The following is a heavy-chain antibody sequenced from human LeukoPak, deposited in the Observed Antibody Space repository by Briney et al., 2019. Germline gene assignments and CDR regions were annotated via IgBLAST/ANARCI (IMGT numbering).Heavy chain of an antibody. V-gene: IGHV3-21*01. CDR1: GFTFSSYS. CDR2: ISSSSSYT. CDR3: ARANSGYDFNSMDY. J-gene: IGHJ4*02. D-gene: IGHD5-12*01. Sequence: GGSLRLSCAASGFTFSSYSMNWVRQAPGKGLEWVSSISSSSSYTYYADSVEGRFTISRDNAKNSLYLQMNSLRAEDTAVYYCARANSGYDFNSMDYWGQGTLVTVSS.